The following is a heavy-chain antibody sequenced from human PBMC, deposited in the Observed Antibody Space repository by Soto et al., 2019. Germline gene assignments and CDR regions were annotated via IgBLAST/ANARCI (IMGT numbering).Heavy chain of an antibody. D-gene: IGHD3-3*01. J-gene: IGHJ5*02. Sequence: QVQLQESGPGLVKPSQTLSLTCTVSGGSISSGGYYWSWIRQHPGKGLEWIGYIYYSGSTYYNPSLKSLVTISVHTSKDQFSLKLSSVTAADTAVYYCARGGNDFWSGYPRPNWFDPWGQGTLVTVSS. CDR3: ARGGNDFWSGYPRPNWFDP. CDR2: IYYSGST. V-gene: IGHV4-31*01. CDR1: GGSISSGGYY.